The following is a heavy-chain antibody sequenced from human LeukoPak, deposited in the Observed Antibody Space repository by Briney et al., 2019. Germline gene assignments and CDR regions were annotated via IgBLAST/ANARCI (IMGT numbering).Heavy chain of an antibody. D-gene: IGHD4-11*01. CDR3: ARDPEEYSNYPYYFDY. V-gene: IGHV1-18*01. Sequence: ASVKVSCKASGYTFTSYGISWVRQAPGQGLEWMGWISAYNGNTNYAQKLQGRVTMTTDTSTSTAYMELRSLRSDDTAVYYCARDPEEYSNYPYYFDYWGQGTLVTVSS. CDR2: ISAYNGNT. J-gene: IGHJ4*02. CDR1: GYTFTSYG.